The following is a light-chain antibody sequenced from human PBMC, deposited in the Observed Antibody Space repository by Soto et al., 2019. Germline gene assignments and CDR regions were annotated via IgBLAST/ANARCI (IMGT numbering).Light chain of an antibody. Sequence: DIQMTQSPSTLSASVGDRVTITCRASQSISSWLAWFQQKPGNSPKLLIYKASALQSGVPSRFSGSGSGTEFTLTISSLQPDDFATYYCQHYNNYLWTFGQGTKVDI. CDR1: QSISSW. V-gene: IGKV1-5*03. J-gene: IGKJ1*01. CDR2: KAS. CDR3: QHYNNYLWT.